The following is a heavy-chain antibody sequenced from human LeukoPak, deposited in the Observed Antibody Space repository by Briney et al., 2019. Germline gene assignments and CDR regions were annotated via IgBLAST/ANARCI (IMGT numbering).Heavy chain of an antibody. Sequence: GGSLRLSCAASGFTFSTYAMSWVRQAPGKGLDWVSAISAGGDTTYFAGSVKGRFTISRDNSKNTLYLQMNSLRAEDTAVYYCAKEKENYVSHDLDIWGQGTTVTVSS. CDR2: ISAGGDTT. V-gene: IGHV3-23*01. CDR1: GFTFSTYA. J-gene: IGHJ3*02. D-gene: IGHD1-7*01. CDR3: AKEKENYVSHDLDI.